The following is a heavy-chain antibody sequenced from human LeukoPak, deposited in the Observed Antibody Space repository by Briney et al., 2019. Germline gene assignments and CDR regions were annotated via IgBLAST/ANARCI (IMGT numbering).Heavy chain of an antibody. V-gene: IGHV4-59*01. CDR3: ARMVYSTSSYDF. J-gene: IGHJ4*02. Sequence: SETLSLTCTVSGGSISTYYWSWIRQPPGKGLEWIGYIYYSGSTNYNPSLKSRVTISLDTSKNQFSLKVNSVTAADTAVYFCARMVYSTSSYDFWGPGTLVTVSS. CDR1: GGSISTYY. CDR2: IYYSGST. D-gene: IGHD6-13*01.